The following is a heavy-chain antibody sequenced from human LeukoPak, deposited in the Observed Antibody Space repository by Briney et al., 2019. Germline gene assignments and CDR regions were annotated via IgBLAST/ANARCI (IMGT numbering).Heavy chain of an antibody. V-gene: IGHV3-15*01. Sequence: GGSLRLSCAASGFTFSNAWMSWVRQAPGKGLEWVGRIKSKTDGGTTDYAAPVKGRFTISRDDSKNTLYLQMNSLKTEDTAVYYCTTDIGGGYYDSSGYYSETRHWGQGTLVTVSS. CDR1: GFTFSNAW. CDR2: IKSKTDGGTT. D-gene: IGHD3-22*01. J-gene: IGHJ4*02. CDR3: TTDIGGGYYDSSGYYSETRH.